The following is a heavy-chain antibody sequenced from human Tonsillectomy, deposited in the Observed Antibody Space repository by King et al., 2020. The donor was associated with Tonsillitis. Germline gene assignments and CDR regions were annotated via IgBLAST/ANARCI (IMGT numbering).Heavy chain of an antibody. CDR2: IYYSGST. CDR3: ARDYYDSTGYYYVSDS. J-gene: IGHJ4*02. Sequence: QLQESGPGLVKPSETLSLTCTVSGGSISRSSYYWGWIRQPPGKGLEWIGSIYYSGSTYYNPSLKSRVTISVDTSKNQFSLKLSSVTAADTAVYFCARDYYDSTGYYYVSDSWGQGTLVTVSS. CDR1: GGSISRSSYY. D-gene: IGHD3-22*01. V-gene: IGHV4-39*02.